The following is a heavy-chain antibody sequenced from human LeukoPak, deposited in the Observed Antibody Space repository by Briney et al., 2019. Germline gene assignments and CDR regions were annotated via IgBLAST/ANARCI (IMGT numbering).Heavy chain of an antibody. CDR2: ITGSAVST. J-gene: IGHJ3*02. CDR1: ELTFITYG. CDR3: AKSRLSGINDAFDT. Sequence: QAGGSLRLSCAASELTFITYGMTWVRQAPGKGLEWVSAITGSAVSTFYADSVKGRFTISRDNSKNTLYLQMNSLRAEDTAVYYCAKSRLSGINDAFDTWGQGTMVTVSS. V-gene: IGHV3-23*01. D-gene: IGHD3-3*01.